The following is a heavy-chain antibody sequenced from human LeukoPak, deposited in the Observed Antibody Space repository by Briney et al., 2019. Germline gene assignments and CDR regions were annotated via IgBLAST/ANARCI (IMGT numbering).Heavy chain of an antibody. Sequence: GGSLRLSCVGSGFTFRSHAMSWVRQAPEKGLEFVSGICENGGTTYYADSVKGRFSISRDNSKNTLYLQMDSLRGEDTAVYYCAKDFRIGYSAHFDYWGKGALVTVSS. J-gene: IGHJ4*02. D-gene: IGHD2-21*01. CDR1: GFTFRSHA. V-gene: IGHV3-23*01. CDR2: ICENGGTT. CDR3: AKDFRIGYSAHFDY.